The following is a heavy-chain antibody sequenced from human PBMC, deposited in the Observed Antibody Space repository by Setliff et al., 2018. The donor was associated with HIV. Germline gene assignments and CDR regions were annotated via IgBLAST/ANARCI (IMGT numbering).Heavy chain of an antibody. CDR3: ARAYSGSFDY. CDR1: GGSISSGSYY. D-gene: IGHD1-26*01. CDR2: IYTSGST. Sequence: SETLSLTCTVSGGSISSGSYYWSWIRQPAGKGLEWIGRIYTSGSTNYNPSFKSRVTISVDTSKNQFSLKLSSVTAADTAVYYCARAYSGSFDYWGQGTLVTVSS. J-gene: IGHJ4*02. V-gene: IGHV4-61*02.